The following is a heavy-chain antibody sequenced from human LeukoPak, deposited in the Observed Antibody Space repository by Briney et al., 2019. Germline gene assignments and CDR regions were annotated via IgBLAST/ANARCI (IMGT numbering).Heavy chain of an antibody. CDR3: AREYGDYSFGVNY. V-gene: IGHV3-30-3*01. Sequence: GGSLRLSCAASGFTFSSYAMHWVRQAPGKGLEWVAVISYDGSNKYYADSVKGRFTISRDNSKNTLYLQMNSLRAEDTAVYYCAREYGDYSFGVNYWGQVTLVTVSS. CDR2: ISYDGSNK. D-gene: IGHD4-17*01. CDR1: GFTFSSYA. J-gene: IGHJ4*02.